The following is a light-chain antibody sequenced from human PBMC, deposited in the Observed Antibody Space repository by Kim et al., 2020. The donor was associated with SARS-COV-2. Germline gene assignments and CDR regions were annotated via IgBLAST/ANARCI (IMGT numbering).Light chain of an antibody. J-gene: IGLJ1*01. V-gene: IGLV2-14*03. CDR1: SSALGGYNY. CDR3: SSYTSSSTLV. Sequence: QSFTSSCTRTSSALGGYNYVSWYQQHPGKAPKLMIYDVSTRPSGVSNRFSGSKSGNTASLTISGLQAEDEADYYCSSYTSSSTLVFGTGTKVTVL. CDR2: DVS.